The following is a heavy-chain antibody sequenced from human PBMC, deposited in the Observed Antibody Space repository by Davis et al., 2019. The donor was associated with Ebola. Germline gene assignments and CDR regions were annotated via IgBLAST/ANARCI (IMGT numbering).Heavy chain of an antibody. CDR1: GGSISSGGYS. D-gene: IGHD3-3*01. Sequence: SETLSLTCTVSGGSISSGGYSWSWIRQPPGKGLEWIGYIYHSGSTYYNPSLKSRVTISVDRSKNQFSLKLSSVTAADTAVYYCARLIIRYYYYGMDVWGQGTTVTVSS. CDR2: IYHSGST. J-gene: IGHJ6*02. CDR3: ARLIIRYYYYGMDV. V-gene: IGHV4-30-2*01.